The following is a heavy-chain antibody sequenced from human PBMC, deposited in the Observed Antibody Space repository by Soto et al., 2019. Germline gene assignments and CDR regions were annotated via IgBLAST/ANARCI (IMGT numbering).Heavy chain of an antibody. D-gene: IGHD6-19*01. CDR2: VSHDGRNT. CDR3: AKGGRLWLVTSEFNY. J-gene: IGHJ4*02. CDR1: GFTFSDYA. V-gene: IGHV3-30*18. Sequence: VQLVESGGGVVQPGRSLRLSCAASGFTFSDYAMHWVRQAPGKGLEWVAVVSHDGRNTHYADSVKGRFTISRDSSKNTVPLEMTSRRAEDTGVYYCAKGGRLWLVTSEFNYWGQGALVTVSS.